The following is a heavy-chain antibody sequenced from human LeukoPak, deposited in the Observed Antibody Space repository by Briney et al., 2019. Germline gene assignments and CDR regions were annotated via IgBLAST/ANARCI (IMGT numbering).Heavy chain of an antibody. J-gene: IGHJ4*02. D-gene: IGHD3-10*01. Sequence: GGSLRLSCAASGFTFSNFAMTWVRQAPGKGLEWVSAISGSGGSTYYADSVKGRFTIPRDNSKNTLYLQINSLRAEDTAVYYCAKDWLYGSGSYFEPYFDYWGQGTLVTVSS. CDR2: ISGSGGST. CDR1: GFTFSNFA. V-gene: IGHV3-23*01. CDR3: AKDWLYGSGSYFEPYFDY.